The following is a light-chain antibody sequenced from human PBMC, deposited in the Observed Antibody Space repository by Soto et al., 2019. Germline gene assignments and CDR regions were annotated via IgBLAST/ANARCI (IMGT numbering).Light chain of an antibody. J-gene: IGKJ5*01. CDR2: GAS. Sequence: DLQMTQSPSSLAASVGDRFTITCRTSQSINIYLNWYQQKVGEPPRLLIFGASNLQSGVPSRLSGSGAGTHFTLTISSLKPEDFATYYCQQGYSSAITFGQGTRLEIK. CDR3: QQGYSSAIT. CDR1: QSINIY. V-gene: IGKV1-39*01.